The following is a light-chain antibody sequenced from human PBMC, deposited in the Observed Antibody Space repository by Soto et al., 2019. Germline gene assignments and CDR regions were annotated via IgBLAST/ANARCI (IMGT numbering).Light chain of an antibody. CDR3: QQYNDWILT. CDR2: GAS. CDR1: QSISGTY. J-gene: IGKJ1*01. V-gene: IGKV3-15*01. Sequence: EIVLTQSPGTPSLSPGERATLSCRASQSISGTYVAWYQQKPGQAPRLLMYGASTRASDVPARFSASGSGTDFTLTISSLQSEDFAVYYCQQYNDWILTFGQGTKVDIK.